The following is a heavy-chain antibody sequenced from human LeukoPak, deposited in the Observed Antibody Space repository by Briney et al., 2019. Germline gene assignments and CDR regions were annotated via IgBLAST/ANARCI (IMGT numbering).Heavy chain of an antibody. J-gene: IGHJ5*02. CDR2: ISSSSSTI. V-gene: IGHV3-48*01. CDR1: GFTFSSYA. D-gene: IGHD1-26*01. Sequence: PGKSLRLSCAASGFTFSSYAMSWVRQAPGKGLEWVSYISSSSSTIYYADSVKGRFTISRDNAKNSLYLQMNSLRAEDTAVYYCARSPGSYYTPFDWFDPWGQGTLVTVSS. CDR3: ARSPGSYYTPFDWFDP.